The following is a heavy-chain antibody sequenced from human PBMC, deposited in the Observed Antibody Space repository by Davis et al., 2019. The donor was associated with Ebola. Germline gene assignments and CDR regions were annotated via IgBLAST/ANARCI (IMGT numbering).Heavy chain of an antibody. CDR2: INHSGTT. V-gene: IGHV4-39*07. J-gene: IGHJ6*02. CDR1: GGSISSGDYF. Sequence: SETLSLTCTVSGGSISSGDYFWSWIRQPPGKGLEWIGEINHSGTTNYTPSLKSRVTMSVDTSKNQFSLKLNSVTAADTAVYYCARGNYEKNYYHYGLDVWGQGTTVTVSS. CDR3: ARGNYEKNYYHYGLDV. D-gene: IGHD1-7*01.